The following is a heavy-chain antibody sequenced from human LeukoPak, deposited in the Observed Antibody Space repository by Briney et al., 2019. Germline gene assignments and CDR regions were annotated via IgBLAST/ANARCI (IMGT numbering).Heavy chain of an antibody. CDR1: GYSFTSYW. D-gene: IGHD3-10*01. J-gene: IGHJ4*02. CDR3: ARSDSMVRGVTPFDY. CDR2: VYPGDSDT. Sequence: GESLKISCKGSGYSFTSYWIGWVRQMPGKGLEWMGIVYPGDSDTRYSPSFQGQVTMSADKSINTAYLQWSSLKASDTAIYYCARSDSMVRGVTPFDYWGQGTLVTVSS. V-gene: IGHV5-51*01.